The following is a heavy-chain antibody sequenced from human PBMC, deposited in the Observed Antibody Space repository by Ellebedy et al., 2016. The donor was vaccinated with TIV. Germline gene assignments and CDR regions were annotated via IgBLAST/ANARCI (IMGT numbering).Heavy chain of an antibody. CDR2: LTESGGNT. V-gene: IGHV3-23*01. J-gene: IGHJ3*01. Sequence: GESLNISCASSGLTFSSHAMRWVRQAPGKGLEWVSSLTESGGNTYYADSVKGRFTISRDHSKDTLYLQINRLKAEDTAIYYCARDPVGVGPAFEVWGQGTMVTVSS. CDR1: GLTFSSHA. D-gene: IGHD4-23*01. CDR3: ARDPVGVGPAFEV.